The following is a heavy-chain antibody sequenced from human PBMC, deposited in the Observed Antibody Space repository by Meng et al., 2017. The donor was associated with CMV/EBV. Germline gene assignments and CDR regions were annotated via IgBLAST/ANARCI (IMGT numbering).Heavy chain of an antibody. CDR2: ISYDGSNK. Sequence: GGSLRLSCAASGFTFSNYAIHWVRQAPGKGLEWVAVISYDGSNKYYTDSVRRRFTISRDNSKNTVYLQMNSLRAEDTAVYYCARDWYCSSTSCLYYYYYYGMDVWGQGTTVTVSS. CDR1: GFTFSNYA. D-gene: IGHD2-2*01. J-gene: IGHJ6*02. CDR3: ARDWYCSSTSCLYYYYYYGMDV. V-gene: IGHV3-30-3*01.